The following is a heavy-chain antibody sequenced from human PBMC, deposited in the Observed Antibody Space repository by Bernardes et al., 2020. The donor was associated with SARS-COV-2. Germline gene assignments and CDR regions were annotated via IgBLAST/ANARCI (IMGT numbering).Heavy chain of an antibody. V-gene: IGHV3-23*01. Sequence: VGSLILSCAASGFIFSSFAMHWVRQAPGKGLEWVAGISGTGGNTYYADSAKGRFTISRDNAKNSLYLQMNSLRAEDTAVYYCARVYDFWSGYVYHYYGMDVWGQGTTVTVSS. D-gene: IGHD3-3*01. CDR3: ARVYDFWSGYVYHYYGMDV. J-gene: IGHJ6*02. CDR1: GFIFSSFA. CDR2: ISGTGGNT.